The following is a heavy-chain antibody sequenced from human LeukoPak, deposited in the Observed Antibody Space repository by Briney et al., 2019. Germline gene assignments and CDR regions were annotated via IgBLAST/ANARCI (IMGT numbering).Heavy chain of an antibody. J-gene: IGHJ4*02. CDR1: GGSISSSSYY. D-gene: IGHD4-11*01. CDR2: IYYSGST. CDR3: ARLVAYSNYEGYFAY. Sequence: SETLTLTCTVSGGSISSSSYYWGWIRQPPGKGLEWIGSIYYSGSTYYNPSLKSRVTISVDTSKNQSSLKLSSVTAADTAVYYCARLVAYSNYEGYFAYWGQGTLVTVSS. V-gene: IGHV4-39*01.